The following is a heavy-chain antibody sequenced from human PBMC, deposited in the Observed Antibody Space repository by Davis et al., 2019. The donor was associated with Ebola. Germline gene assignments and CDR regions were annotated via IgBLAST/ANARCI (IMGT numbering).Heavy chain of an antibody. J-gene: IGHJ4*02. CDR3: ARRYGTTLDF. D-gene: IGHD1-26*01. CDR1: GGSIRSYY. Sequence: SETLSLTCTVSGGSIRSYYWSWIRQPPGKGLEWIGYIYYSGSTNYNPSLKSRVTISVDTSKNQFSLKLSSVTAADTAVYYCARRYGTTLDFWGQGMLVTVSS. CDR2: IYYSGST. V-gene: IGHV4-59*08.